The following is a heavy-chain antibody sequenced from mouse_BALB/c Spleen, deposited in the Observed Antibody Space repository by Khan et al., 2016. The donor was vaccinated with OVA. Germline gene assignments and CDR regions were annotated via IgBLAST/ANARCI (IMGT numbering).Heavy chain of an antibody. D-gene: IGHD2-1*01. Sequence: VQLKESGAELVKPGASVKLSCSASGFNIKDTYIHWMKQRPEQGLEWIGIIDPPYDDSTYGPKFQAKATLTADTSSNTAYLQLSSLTSEDTAVYYCATRYGNPFAFWGQGTLVSVSA. V-gene: IGHV14-3*02. CDR2: IDPPYDDS. CDR3: ATRYGNPFAF. J-gene: IGHJ3*01. CDR1: GFNIKDTY.